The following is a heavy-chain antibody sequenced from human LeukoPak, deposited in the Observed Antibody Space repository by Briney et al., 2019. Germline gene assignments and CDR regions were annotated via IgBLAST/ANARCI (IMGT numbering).Heavy chain of an antibody. V-gene: IGHV1-69*06. D-gene: IGHD2-15*01. J-gene: IGHJ4*02. CDR2: IIPIFGTA. CDR3: ARASCGGSCYFLRGGGGVFDY. CDR1: GYTFTNHD. Sequence: ASVKVSCKASGYTFTNHDMHWVRQAPGQGLEWMGGIIPIFGTANYAQKFQGRVTITADKSTSTAYMELSSLRSEDTAVYYCARASCGGSCYFLRGGGGVFDYWGQGTLVTVSS.